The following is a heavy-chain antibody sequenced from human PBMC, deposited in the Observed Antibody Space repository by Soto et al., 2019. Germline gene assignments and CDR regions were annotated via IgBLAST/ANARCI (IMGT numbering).Heavy chain of an antibody. J-gene: IGHJ6*02. CDR2: MSSSGNNL. V-gene: IGHV3-11*01. CDR1: GITFSDCY. CDR3: ARVRFGQWGYAMDV. Sequence: QVHLVESGGGLVKPGGSLRLSCAASGITFSDCYMNWIRQAPGKGLEWVSYMSSSGNNLTYTGSVRGRFTVSRDNAKNSLYLQMNSLRAEDTAIYYCARVRFGQWGYAMDVWGQGTTVTVSS. D-gene: IGHD3-10*01.